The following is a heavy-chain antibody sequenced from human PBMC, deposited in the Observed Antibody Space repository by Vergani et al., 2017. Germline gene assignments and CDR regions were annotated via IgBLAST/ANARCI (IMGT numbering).Heavy chain of an antibody. V-gene: IGHV1-69*06. J-gene: IGHJ4*02. D-gene: IGHD4-17*01. Sequence: QVQLVQSGAEVKKPGSSVKVSCKASGGTFSSYAISWVRQAPGQGLEWMGGIIPIFGTANYAQKLQGRVTMTTDTSTSTAYMELRSLRSDDTAVYYCARDYGDGFDYWGQGTLVTVSS. CDR3: ARDYGDGFDY. CDR1: GGTFSSYA. CDR2: IIPIFGTA.